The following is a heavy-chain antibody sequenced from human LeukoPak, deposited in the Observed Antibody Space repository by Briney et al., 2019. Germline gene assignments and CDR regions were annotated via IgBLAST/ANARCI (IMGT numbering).Heavy chain of an antibody. CDR3: ASCSGGSCYSGRIDY. J-gene: IGHJ4*02. D-gene: IGHD2-15*01. CDR1: GFTFSSYS. V-gene: IGHV3-21*01. Sequence: GGSLRLSCAVSGFTFSSYSMNWVRQAPGKGVEWVSSISSSSSYIYYADSVKGRFTISRDNAKNSLYLQMNSLRAEDTAVYYCASCSGGSCYSGRIDYWGQGTLVTVSS. CDR2: ISSSSSYI.